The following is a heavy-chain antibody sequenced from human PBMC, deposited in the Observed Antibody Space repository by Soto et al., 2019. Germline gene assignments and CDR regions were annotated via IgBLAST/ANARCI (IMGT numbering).Heavy chain of an antibody. CDR3: AKVDTSWIQLWLLGEFDY. CDR1: GFTFSSYG. CDR2: ISYDGSNK. J-gene: IGHJ4*02. Sequence: GGSLRLSCAASGFTFSSYGMHWVRQAPGKGLEWVAVISYDGSNKYYADSVKGRFTISRDNSKNTLYLQMNSLRAEDTAVYYCAKVDTSWIQLWLLGEFDYWGQGTLVTVSS. V-gene: IGHV3-30*18. D-gene: IGHD5-18*01.